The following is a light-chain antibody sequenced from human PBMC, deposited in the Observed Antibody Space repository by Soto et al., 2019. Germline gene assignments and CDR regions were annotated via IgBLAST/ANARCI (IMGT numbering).Light chain of an antibody. CDR3: QQRSNWTCT. V-gene: IGKV3-11*01. CDR2: DAS. J-gene: IGKJ5*01. CDR1: QSVSRY. Sequence: ETVLAESPETLYLSPRERATISSRASQSVSRYLAWYQQKPGQAPRLLIYDASNRATGIPARFSGSGSGTDFTLTISSLENEDVAVYYCQQRSNWTCTFGQGTRLEIK.